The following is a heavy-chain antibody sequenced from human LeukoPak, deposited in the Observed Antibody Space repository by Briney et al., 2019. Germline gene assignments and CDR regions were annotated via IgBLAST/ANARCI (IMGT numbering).Heavy chain of an antibody. Sequence: GGSLRLSCAASGFSFSKYWMHWVRQTPGAGLVLVARIKEDGTYTSYADSVKGRFTISRDNARNTVFLQMNSLRAEDTAVYYCARDFDMGITPGDDFDFWGQGTLVTVSS. V-gene: IGHV3-74*01. CDR2: IKEDGTYT. CDR1: GFSFSKYW. CDR3: ARDFDMGITPGDDFDF. J-gene: IGHJ4*02. D-gene: IGHD3-9*01.